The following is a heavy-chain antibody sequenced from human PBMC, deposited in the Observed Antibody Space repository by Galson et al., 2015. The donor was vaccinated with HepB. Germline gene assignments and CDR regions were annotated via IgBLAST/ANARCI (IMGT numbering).Heavy chain of an antibody. V-gene: IGHV4-59*01. J-gene: IGHJ2*01. CDR3: ARDRGYCSSTSCYGSYGWYFDL. CDR1: GGSISSYY. CDR2: IYYSGST. D-gene: IGHD2-2*01. Sequence: ETLSLTCTVSGGSISSYYWSWIRQPPGKGLEWIGYIYYSGSTNYNPSLKSRVTISVDTSKNQFSLKLSSVTAADTAVYYCARDRGYCSSTSCYGSYGWYFDLWGRGTLVTVSS.